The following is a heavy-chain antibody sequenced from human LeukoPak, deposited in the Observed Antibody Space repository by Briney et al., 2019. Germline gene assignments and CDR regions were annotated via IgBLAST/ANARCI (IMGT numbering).Heavy chain of an antibody. CDR2: ISSDCGST. Sequence: GGSLRLSCAASGFTFSSNAMHWVSQAPGKGLEFVSAISSDCGSTYYANSVKGRFTISIDNSKNTLYLQMGSLRAEDMAGYYCARDTMVAGYFDYWGQGTLVTVSS. V-gene: IGHV3-64*01. CDR1: GFTFSSNA. CDR3: ARDTMVAGYFDY. D-gene: IGHD4-23*01. J-gene: IGHJ4*02.